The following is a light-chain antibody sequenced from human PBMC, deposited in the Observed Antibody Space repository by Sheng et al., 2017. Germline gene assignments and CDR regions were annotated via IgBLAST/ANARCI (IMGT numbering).Light chain of an antibody. CDR2: AAS. V-gene: IGKV1-39*01. J-gene: IGKJ2*02. CDR1: QSISSN. CDR3: QQNYSIPRT. Sequence: DIQMTQSPSSLSASVGDRVTITCRASQSISSNLLWYQQKPGKAPKLLIYAASNLQRSGSHQRSVAVDLGQISLSPSAVCNLKYFATYYCQQNYSIPRTFAQGTKLEIK.